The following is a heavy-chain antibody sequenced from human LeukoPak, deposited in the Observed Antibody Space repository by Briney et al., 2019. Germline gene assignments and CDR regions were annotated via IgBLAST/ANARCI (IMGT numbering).Heavy chain of an antibody. D-gene: IGHD6-13*01. J-gene: IGHJ3*02. CDR2: IYSSGST. CDR1: GGSISSGSYY. CDR3: ARGIAAASERAFDI. V-gene: IGHV4-61*02. Sequence: SETLSLTCTVSGGSISSGSYYWSWIRQPAGKGLEWTGRIYSSGSTDYNPSLKSRVTMSVDTSKNQFSLKMRSVTAADTAVYYCARGIAAASERAFDIWGQGTMVTVSS.